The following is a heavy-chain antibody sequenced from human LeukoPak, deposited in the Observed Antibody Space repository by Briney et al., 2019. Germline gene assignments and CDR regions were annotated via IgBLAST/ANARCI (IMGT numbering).Heavy chain of an antibody. V-gene: IGHV4-4*07. J-gene: IGHJ4*02. D-gene: IGHD6-25*01. CDR2: INVSGNT. Sequence: SETLSLTCSVSGASTSNYYWSWIRQPAGKGLEWIGRINVSGNTNYNPSLQSRVTMSLDTSKNQSSLKLSSVTAADTAVYYCARSRGRGYSDYWGQGTLVTVSS. CDR1: GASTSNYY. CDR3: ARSRGRGYSDY.